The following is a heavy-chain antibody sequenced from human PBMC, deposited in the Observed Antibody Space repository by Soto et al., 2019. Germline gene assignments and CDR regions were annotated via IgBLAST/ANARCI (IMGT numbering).Heavy chain of an antibody. CDR3: ARGFSSDFWSGYYAPIWD. V-gene: IGHV1-69*13. D-gene: IGHD3-3*01. CDR1: GGTFTSYA. J-gene: IGHJ4*02. CDR2: IIPIFGTA. Sequence: SVKVSCKASGGTFTSYAISWVRQAPGQGLEWMGGIIPIFGTANYAQKFQGSVTITADESTSTAYMELSSLRSDDTAVHYCARGFSSDFWSGYYAPIWDWGQGTLVTVPS.